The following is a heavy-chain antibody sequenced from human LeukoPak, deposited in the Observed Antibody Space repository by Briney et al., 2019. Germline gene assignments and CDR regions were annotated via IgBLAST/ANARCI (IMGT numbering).Heavy chain of an antibody. CDR1: GGSIGSYY. V-gene: IGHV4-38-2*02. Sequence: SETLSLTCTVSGGSIGSYYWSWIRQPPGKGLEWIGSIYHSGSTYYKPSLQSRVTISVDTSKNQFSLKLSSVTAADTAVYYCARAFYGSSWYHKEDFFDYWGQGTPVTVSS. J-gene: IGHJ4*02. CDR3: ARAFYGSSWYHKEDFFDY. D-gene: IGHD6-13*01. CDR2: IYHSGST.